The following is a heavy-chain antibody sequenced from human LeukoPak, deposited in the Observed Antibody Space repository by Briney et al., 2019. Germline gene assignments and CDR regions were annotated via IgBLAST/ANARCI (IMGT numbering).Heavy chain of an antibody. CDR1: GYTFTIYG. CDR3: ARNQVDTAMALIDY. Sequence: GASGTLSFSSSGYTFTIYGISWVRQAPAQGLGRMGWIRSYNGNTNYAQKLQGRVTMTTDTSTSTAYMELRSRRSDDTAVYYCARNQVDTAMALIDYWGQGTLVTVSS. J-gene: IGHJ4*02. CDR2: IRSYNGNT. V-gene: IGHV1-18*01. D-gene: IGHD5-18*01.